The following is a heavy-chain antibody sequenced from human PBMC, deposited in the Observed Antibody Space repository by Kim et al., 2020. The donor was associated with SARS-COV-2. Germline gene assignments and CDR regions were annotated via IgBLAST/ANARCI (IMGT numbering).Heavy chain of an antibody. CDR3: ARGGSYVFGYYYYGMDV. V-gene: IGHV4-34*01. J-gene: IGHJ6*02. CDR1: GGSFSGYY. Sequence: SETLSLTCAVYGGSFSGYYWSWIRQPPGKGLEWIGEINHSGSTNYNPSLKSRVTISVDTSKNQFSLKLSSVTAADTAVYYCARGGSYVFGYYYYGMDVWGQGTTVTVSS. CDR2: INHSGST. D-gene: IGHD3-16*01.